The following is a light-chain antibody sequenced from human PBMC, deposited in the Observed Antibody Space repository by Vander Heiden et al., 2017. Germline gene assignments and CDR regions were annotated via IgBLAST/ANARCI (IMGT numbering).Light chain of an antibody. J-gene: IGKJ1*01. V-gene: IGKV1-39*01. CDR1: QSISSY. CDR2: AAS. CDR3: QQSYSTPQT. Sequence: DIKMTQSPSSLSASVGDRVTITCRASQSISSYLTWYQQKPGKAPKLLIYAASSLQSGVPSRFSGSGSGTDFTLTISSLQPEDFATYYCQQSYSTPQTFGQGTKVEIK.